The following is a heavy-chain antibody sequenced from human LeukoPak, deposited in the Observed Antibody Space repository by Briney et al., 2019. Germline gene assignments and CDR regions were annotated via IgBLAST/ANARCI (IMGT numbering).Heavy chain of an antibody. J-gene: IGHJ3*02. CDR1: GGSITSGSYY. CDR3: ARGYSGYAPDAFDI. D-gene: IGHD5-12*01. Sequence: SETLSLTCTVSGGSITSGSYYWSWIRQPAGKGLEWIGRIYTSGSTNYNPSLKSRVTISVDTSKNQFSLKLSSVTAADTAVYYCARGYSGYAPDAFDIWGQGTMVTVSS. CDR2: IYTSGST. V-gene: IGHV4-61*02.